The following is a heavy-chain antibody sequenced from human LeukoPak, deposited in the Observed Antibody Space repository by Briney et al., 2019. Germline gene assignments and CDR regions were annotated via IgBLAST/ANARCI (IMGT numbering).Heavy chain of an antibody. V-gene: IGHV5-51*01. CDR1: GYSFTSYW. Sequence: GESLKISCKGSGYSFTSYWIGWVRQMPGKGLEWMGIIYPGDSDTRYSPSFQGQVTISADKSISTAYLQWSSLKASDTAMYYCARLSRGDVVVPARMDVWGKGTTVTVSS. CDR3: ARLSRGDVVVPARMDV. CDR2: IYPGDSDT. J-gene: IGHJ6*03. D-gene: IGHD2-2*01.